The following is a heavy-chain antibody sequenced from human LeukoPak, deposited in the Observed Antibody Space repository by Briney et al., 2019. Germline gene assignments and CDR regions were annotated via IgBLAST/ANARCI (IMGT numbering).Heavy chain of an antibody. CDR2: INSDGSST. V-gene: IGHV3-74*01. J-gene: IGHJ4*02. D-gene: IGHD2-8*01. CDR1: GGSISSSNW. Sequence: GTLSLTCAVSGGSISSSNWWSWVRQPPGKGLVWVSRINSDGSSTSYADSVKGRFTISRDNAKNTLYLQMNSLRAEDTAVYYCARGKYADYWGQGTLVTVSS. CDR3: ARGKYADY.